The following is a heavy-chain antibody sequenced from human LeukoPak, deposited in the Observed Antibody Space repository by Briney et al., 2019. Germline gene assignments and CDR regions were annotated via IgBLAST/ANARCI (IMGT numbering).Heavy chain of an antibody. CDR1: GGSISSYY. CDR2: IYYSGST. CDR3: ARLNCSGGSCYPYYYYYYMDV. J-gene: IGHJ6*03. D-gene: IGHD2-15*01. Sequence: SETLSLTCTVSGGSISSYYWSWIRQPPGKGLEWIGHIYYSGSTNYNPSLKSRVTISVDPSKNQFSLKLSSVTAADTAVYYCARLNCSGGSCYPYYYYYYMDVWGKGTTVTVSS. V-gene: IGHV4-59*08.